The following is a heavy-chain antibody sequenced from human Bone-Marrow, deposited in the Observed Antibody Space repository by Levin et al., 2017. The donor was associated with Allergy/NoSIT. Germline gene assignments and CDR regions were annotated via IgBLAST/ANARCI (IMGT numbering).Heavy chain of an antibody. D-gene: IGHD2-15*01. Sequence: GESLKISCKGSGYTFTNYWIGWVRQMPGKGLEWMGIIYPGDSETRYSPAFQGQVTISADKSISTAYLQWSSLEASDTAMYYCARHRYCSGAGGKDYFYYYGMDVWGQGTTVTVSS. CDR1: GYTFTNYW. CDR2: IYPGDSET. V-gene: IGHV5-51*01. J-gene: IGHJ6*02. CDR3: ARHRYCSGAGGKDYFYYYGMDV.